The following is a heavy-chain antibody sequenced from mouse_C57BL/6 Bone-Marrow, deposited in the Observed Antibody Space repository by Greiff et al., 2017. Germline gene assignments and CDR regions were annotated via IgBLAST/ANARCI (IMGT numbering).Heavy chain of an antibody. J-gene: IGHJ1*03. CDR3: ARTFITTVVAEDWYFDV. V-gene: IGHV1-80*01. CDR1: GYAFSSYW. CDR2: IYPGDGDT. D-gene: IGHD1-1*01. Sequence: VQLQQSGAELVKPGASVKISCKASGYAFSSYWMNWVKQRPGKGLEWIGQIYPGDGDTNYNGKFKGKATLTADKSSSTAYMQLSSLTSEDSAVYFCARTFITTVVAEDWYFDVWGTGTTVTVSS.